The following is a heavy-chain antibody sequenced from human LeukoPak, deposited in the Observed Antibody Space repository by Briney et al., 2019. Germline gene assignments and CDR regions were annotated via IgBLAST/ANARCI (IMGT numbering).Heavy chain of an antibody. CDR3: ARQRSKHYYENY. J-gene: IGHJ4*02. CDR1: GGSISNSSYY. V-gene: IGHV4-39*01. CDR2: IYYSGST. D-gene: IGHD3-22*01. Sequence: SETLSLTCSVSGGSISNSSYYWGWIRQPPGKGLEWIGTIYYSGSTYHNPSLKSRVIISVDTSKNQFSLKLSSVTAADTAVYYCARQRSKHYYENYWGQGTLVTVSS.